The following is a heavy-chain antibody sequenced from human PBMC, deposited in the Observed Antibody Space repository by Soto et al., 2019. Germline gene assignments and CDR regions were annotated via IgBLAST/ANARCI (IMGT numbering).Heavy chain of an antibody. V-gene: IGHV3-48*04. CDR2: ISTSSSNI. CDR1: GFTFSAFN. J-gene: IGHJ4*02. Sequence: EVQLVESGGGLVQPGGSLRLSCAASGFTFSAFNMNWVRQAPGKGLEWVSYISTSSSNIYYADSVKGRFTISRDNAKSSLHLQMNSLRVEDTAVYYCARDPPYSGYDYQFDYWGQGTLGTVSS. CDR3: ARDPPYSGYDYQFDY. D-gene: IGHD5-12*01.